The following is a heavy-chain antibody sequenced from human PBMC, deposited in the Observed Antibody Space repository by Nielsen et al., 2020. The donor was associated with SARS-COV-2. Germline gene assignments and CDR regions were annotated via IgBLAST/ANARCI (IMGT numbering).Heavy chain of an antibody. CDR1: GGSFSGYY. V-gene: IGHV4-34*01. D-gene: IGHD3-22*01. CDR3: ASRLYYYDSNGYPLD. Sequence: SQTLSLTCAVYGGSFSGYYWSWIRQPPGKGLEWIGSIYYSGSTYYNPSLKSRVTISVDTSKNQFSLKLSSVTAADTAVYYCASRLYYYDSNGYPLDWGQGTLVTVSS. CDR2: IYYSGST. J-gene: IGHJ4*02.